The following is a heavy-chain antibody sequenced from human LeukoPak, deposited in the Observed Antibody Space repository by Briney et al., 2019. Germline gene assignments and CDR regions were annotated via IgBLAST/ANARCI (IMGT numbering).Heavy chain of an antibody. CDR2: ISNDGSNK. D-gene: IGHD3-10*01. V-gene: IGHV3-30*03. CDR1: GFTFISYD. J-gene: IGHJ4*02. Sequence: GRSLRLSCVVSGFTFISYDIHSVRQASGKWLEWVAVISNDGSNKKYAYSVKSRFTTSRHNSKNTLYVQMNSLRAEDTAVYYCARGSKWFGELIRRGEYYFDYWGQGTLVTVSS. CDR3: ARGSKWFGELIRRGEYYFDY.